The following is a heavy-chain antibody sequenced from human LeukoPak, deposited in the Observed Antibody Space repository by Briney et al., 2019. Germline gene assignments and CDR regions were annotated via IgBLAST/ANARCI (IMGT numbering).Heavy chain of an antibody. D-gene: IGHD5-18*01. Sequence: SETLSLTCTVSGGSISSGDYYWSWIRQPPVKGLEWIGHIYYSGSTYYNPSLKSRVTISVDTSKNQFSLKLSSVTAADTAVYYCARVRRVQLWLMGYYYYYMDVWGKGTTVTVSS. CDR3: ARVRRVQLWLMGYYYYYMDV. CDR2: IYYSGST. J-gene: IGHJ6*03. V-gene: IGHV4-30-4*08. CDR1: GGSISSGDYY.